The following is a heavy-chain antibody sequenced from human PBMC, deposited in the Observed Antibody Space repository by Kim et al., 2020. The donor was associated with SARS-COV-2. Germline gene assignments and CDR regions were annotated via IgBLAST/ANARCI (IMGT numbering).Heavy chain of an antibody. V-gene: IGHV3-53*04. CDR3: AREVVGGPFDY. J-gene: IGHJ4*02. CDR2: IYSGGST. CDR1: GFTVSSNY. Sequence: GGSLRLSCAASGFTVSSNYMSWVHQAPGKGLEWVSVIYSGGSTYYADSVKGRFTISRHNSKNTLYLQMNSLRAEDTAVYYCAREVVGGPFDYWGQGTLVTVSS. D-gene: IGHD2-2*01.